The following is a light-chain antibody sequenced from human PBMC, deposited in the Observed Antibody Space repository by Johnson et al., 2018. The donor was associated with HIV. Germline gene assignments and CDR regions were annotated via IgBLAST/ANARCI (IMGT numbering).Light chain of an antibody. CDR1: SSNIGNNY. CDR3: GTWDNSLSAHYV. Sequence: QSVLTQPPSVSAAPGQKVTISCSGGSSNIGNNYVSWYQQLPRAAPKLLIYENNKRPSGIPDRFSGSKSGTSATLGITGLQTGDEADYYCGTWDNSLSAHYVFETGTKITVL. V-gene: IGLV1-51*02. CDR2: ENN. J-gene: IGLJ1*01.